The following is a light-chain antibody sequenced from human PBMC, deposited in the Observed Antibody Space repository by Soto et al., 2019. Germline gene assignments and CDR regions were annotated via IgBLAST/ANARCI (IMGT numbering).Light chain of an antibody. CDR3: QQYGDLPRT. CDR1: QSVSSSY. V-gene: IGKV3-20*01. CDR2: GAS. Sequence: EIVLTQSPGTLSLSPGERATLSCRASQSVSSSYLAWYQQKPGQAPRLLMYGASSRATGISDRFSGSGSGIDFTLTSSRLEPEDFAMYYCQQYGDLPRTFGQGTKVEIK. J-gene: IGKJ1*01.